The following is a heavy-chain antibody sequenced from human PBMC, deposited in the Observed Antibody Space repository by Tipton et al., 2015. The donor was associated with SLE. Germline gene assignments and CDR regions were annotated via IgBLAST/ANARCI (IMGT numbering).Heavy chain of an antibody. Sequence: TPSLTCTVSGGSISSHYWSWIRQAPGKGLEWLGYISNSETTNYNPSLKSRVTISVDTSKNQFSLKLRSVTAADTAVYYCAGAWQGYCSGGTCYVLDYWGQGTLVTVSS. V-gene: IGHV4-59*11. CDR2: ISNSETT. J-gene: IGHJ4*02. D-gene: IGHD2-15*01. CDR1: GGSISSHY. CDR3: AGAWQGYCSGGTCYVLDY.